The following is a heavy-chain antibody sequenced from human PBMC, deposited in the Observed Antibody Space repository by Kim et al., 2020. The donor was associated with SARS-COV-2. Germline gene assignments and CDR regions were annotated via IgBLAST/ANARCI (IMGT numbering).Heavy chain of an antibody. D-gene: IGHD1-20*01. J-gene: IGHJ6*02. Sequence: KGRSTISRDNAKNSLYLQMNSLRAEDTALYYCAKDIIGITSNYYYYGMDVWGQGTTVTVSS. CDR3: AKDIIGITSNYYYYGMDV. V-gene: IGHV3-9*01.